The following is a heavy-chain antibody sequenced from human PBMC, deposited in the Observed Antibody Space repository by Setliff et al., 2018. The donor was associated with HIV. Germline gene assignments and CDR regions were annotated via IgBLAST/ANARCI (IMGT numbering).Heavy chain of an antibody. V-gene: IGHV3-7*01. CDR3: ARWGSGSYESVCDY. Sequence: GGSLRLSCTASGVTFGEYAMSWVRQAQGNGRESVANVKQDGTETLYVDSVKGRFTIATDNANNLVYLQMNRLRVEDTAVYFCARWGSGSYESVCDYWGQGMLVTVSS. CDR1: GVTFGEYA. D-gene: IGHD1-26*01. CDR2: VKQDGTET. J-gene: IGHJ4*02.